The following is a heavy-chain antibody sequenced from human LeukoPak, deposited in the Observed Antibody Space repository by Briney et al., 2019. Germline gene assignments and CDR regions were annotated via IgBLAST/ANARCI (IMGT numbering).Heavy chain of an antibody. CDR1: GFTFDDYA. CDR3: ARLGTNDAFDI. CDR2: ISSSSSYI. Sequence: GGSLRLSCAASGFTFDDYAMHWVRQAPGKGLEWVSSISSSSSYIYYADSVKGRFTISRDNAKNSLYLQMNSLRAEDTAVYYCARLGTNDAFDIWGQETMVTVSS. D-gene: IGHD7-27*01. V-gene: IGHV3-21*01. J-gene: IGHJ3*02.